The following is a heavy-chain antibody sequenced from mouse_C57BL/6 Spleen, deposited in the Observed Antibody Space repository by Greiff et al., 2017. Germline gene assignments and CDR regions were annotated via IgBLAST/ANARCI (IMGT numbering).Heavy chain of an antibody. CDR1: GYTFTDYN. CDR3: ARTGDGSSWALRGYYFDY. D-gene: IGHD1-1*01. CDR2: INPNNGGT. V-gene: IGHV1-22*01. Sequence: VQLQQSGPELVKPGASVKMSCKASGYTFTDYNMHWVKQSHGKSLEWIGYINPNNGGTSYNQKFKGKATLTVNKSSSTAYMELRSLTSEDSAVYYCARTGDGSSWALRGYYFDYWGQGTTLTVSS. J-gene: IGHJ2*01.